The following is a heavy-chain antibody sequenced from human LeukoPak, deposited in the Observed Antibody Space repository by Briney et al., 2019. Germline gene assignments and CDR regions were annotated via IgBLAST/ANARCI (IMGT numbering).Heavy chain of an antibody. Sequence: GASVKVACKASGYTFTGYYMHWVRQAPGQGLEWMGWINPNSGGTNYAQKFQGRVTMTRDTSISTAYMELSRLRSDDTAVYYCARVGSPILGGGFDYWGQGTLVTVSS. J-gene: IGHJ4*02. D-gene: IGHD3-16*01. CDR1: GYTFTGYY. CDR2: INPNSGGT. V-gene: IGHV1-2*02. CDR3: ARVGSPILGGGFDY.